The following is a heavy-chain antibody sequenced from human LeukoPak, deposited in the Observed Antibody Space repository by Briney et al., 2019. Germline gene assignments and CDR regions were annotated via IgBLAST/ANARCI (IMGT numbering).Heavy chain of an antibody. CDR2: ISSSSSYT. Sequence: GSLRLSCAASGFTFSVYYMSWIRQAPGKGLEWVSYISSSSSYTNYADSVKGRFTISRDNAKNSLYLQMNSLRAEDTAVYYCARDNRESQMLRTWYFDLWGRGTLVTVSS. CDR3: ARDNRESQMLRTWYFDL. CDR1: GFTFSVYY. D-gene: IGHD2-2*01. J-gene: IGHJ2*01. V-gene: IGHV3-11*05.